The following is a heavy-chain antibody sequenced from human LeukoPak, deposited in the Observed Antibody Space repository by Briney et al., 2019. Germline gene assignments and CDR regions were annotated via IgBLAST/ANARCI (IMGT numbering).Heavy chain of an antibody. J-gene: IGHJ5*02. D-gene: IGHD1-26*01. Sequence: SETLSLTCTVSSGSITDYYWSWIRQPAGKGLEWIGHIYKSGSTDYNPSLRSRVTMSMDTSKSQFSLNLRSVTAADTAVYYCARDDRVSGTFLRWFDPWGQGTLVTVSS. CDR1: SGSITDYY. V-gene: IGHV4-4*07. CDR3: ARDDRVSGTFLRWFDP. CDR2: IYKSGST.